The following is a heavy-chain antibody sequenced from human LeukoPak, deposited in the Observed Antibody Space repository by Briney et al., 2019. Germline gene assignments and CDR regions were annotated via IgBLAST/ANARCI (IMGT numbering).Heavy chain of an antibody. CDR1: GFIFSSYS. V-gene: IGHV3-21*01. D-gene: IGHD5-12*01. CDR3: ARSKVVAPLDTFDM. J-gene: IGHJ3*02. CDR2: INGVSSYM. Sequence: GGSLRLSCAASGFIFSSYSMNWVRQAPGKGPEWVSSINGVSSYMYYADSVKGRFTVSRDSAKNSLYLQMNNLRPEDTAIYYCARSKVVAPLDTFDMWGQGTMVSVSS.